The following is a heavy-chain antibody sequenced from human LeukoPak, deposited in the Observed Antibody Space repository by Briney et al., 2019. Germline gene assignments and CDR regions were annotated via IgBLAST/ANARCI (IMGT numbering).Heavy chain of an antibody. CDR1: GYTFTSYY. CDR2: IIPIFGTA. D-gene: IGHD3-22*01. Sequence: ASVKVSCKASGYTFTSYYMHWVRQAPGQGLEWMGGIIPIFGTANYAQKFQGRVTITADESTSTAYMELSSLRSEDTAVYYCARDKRIYYEVYYYYYMDVWGKGTTVTVSS. CDR3: ARDKRIYYEVYYYYYMDV. V-gene: IGHV1-69*13. J-gene: IGHJ6*03.